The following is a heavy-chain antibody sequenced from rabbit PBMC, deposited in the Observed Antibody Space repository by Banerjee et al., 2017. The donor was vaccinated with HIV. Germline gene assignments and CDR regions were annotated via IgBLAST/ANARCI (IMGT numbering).Heavy chain of an antibody. V-gene: IGHV1S40*01. D-gene: IGHD7-1*01. Sequence: QSLEESGGDLVKPGASLTLTCTASGFSFSSNPMCWVRQAPGKGLELIAWIDTSSGATYYASWAKGRFTISKTSSTTVTLQMTSLTAADTATYFCARDTGGSAGLLWLWGPGTLVTVS. CDR1: GFSFSSNP. J-gene: IGHJ4*01. CDR2: IDTSSGAT. CDR3: ARDTGGSAGLLWL.